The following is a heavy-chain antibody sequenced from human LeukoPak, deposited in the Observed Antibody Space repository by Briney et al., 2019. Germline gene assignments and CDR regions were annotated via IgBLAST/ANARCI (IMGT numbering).Heavy chain of an antibody. V-gene: IGHV1-3*01. D-gene: IGHD3-3*01. CDR2: INAGNGNT. J-gene: IGHJ6*03. Sequence: GASAKVSCKASGYTFTSYAMHWVRQAPGQRLEWMGWINAGNGNTKYSQKFQGRVTITRDTSASTAYMELSSLRSEDTAVYYCARDGGGSMAEWSPRYYYYYMDVWGKGTTVTVSS. CDR3: ARDGGGSMAEWSPRYYYYYMDV. CDR1: GYTFTSYA.